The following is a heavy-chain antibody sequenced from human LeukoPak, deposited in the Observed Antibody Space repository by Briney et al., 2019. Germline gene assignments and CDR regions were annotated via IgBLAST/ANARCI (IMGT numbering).Heavy chain of an antibody. Sequence: PGWSLRQSRPATRFTHSHTRLNSLRPPHCKGLAGIGRIQSSTNGGTVGYAATVKGRFTISRDDSKNTQYLQMNSLTTEDTAFYYCATDFYDACDHWGQGTLVTVSS. CDR1: RFTHSHTR. D-gene: IGHD5/OR15-5a*01. V-gene: IGHV3-15*01. J-gene: IGHJ4*02. CDR2: IQSSTNGGTV. CDR3: ATDFYDACDH.